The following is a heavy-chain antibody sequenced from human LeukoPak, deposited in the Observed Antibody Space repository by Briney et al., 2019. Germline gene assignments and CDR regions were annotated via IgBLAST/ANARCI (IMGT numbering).Heavy chain of an antibody. CDR3: AKVNDYDSSGPFDY. Sequence: TGGSPRLSCAASGFTFSSYGMHWVRQAPGKGLEWVAFIRYDGSNKYYADSVKGRFTISRDNSKNTLYLQMNSLRAEDTAVYYCAKVNDYDSSGPFDYWGQGTLVTVSS. CDR1: GFTFSSYG. D-gene: IGHD3-22*01. J-gene: IGHJ4*02. V-gene: IGHV3-30*02. CDR2: IRYDGSNK.